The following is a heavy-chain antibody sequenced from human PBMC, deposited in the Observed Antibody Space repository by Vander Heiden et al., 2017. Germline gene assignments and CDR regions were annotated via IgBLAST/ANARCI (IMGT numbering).Heavy chain of an antibody. CDR2: IYYSGRP. D-gene: IGHD2-15*01. CDR3: ARLCIGGRVYSRGLSDY. CDR1: GGCISSSSYC. Sequence: QLQLQESGPGLVKPSETLSLTCSGAGGCISSSSYCWGWVRQPPGTGLEGFVSIYYSGRPYYTPSLNRRVTISVDTSKNQFSLYLRSVTAADPAVYSRARLCIGGRVYSRGLSDYCGQVTLVTVSS. J-gene: IGHJ4*02. V-gene: IGHV4-39*01.